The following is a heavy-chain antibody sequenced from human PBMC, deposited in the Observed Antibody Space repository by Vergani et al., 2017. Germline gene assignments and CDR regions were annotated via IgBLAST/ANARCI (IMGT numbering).Heavy chain of an antibody. J-gene: IGHJ6*03. D-gene: IGHD6-6*01. Sequence: EVQLVESGGGLVQPGRSLRLSCAASGFTFDDYAMHWVRQAPGKGLEWVSGISWNSGSIGYADSVKGRFTLSRDNAKNSLYLQMNSLRADDTALYYCAKGLQRIAGRSAGMDVWGKGTTVTVSS. CDR2: ISWNSGSI. CDR1: GFTFDDYA. V-gene: IGHV3-9*01. CDR3: AKGLQRIAGRSAGMDV.